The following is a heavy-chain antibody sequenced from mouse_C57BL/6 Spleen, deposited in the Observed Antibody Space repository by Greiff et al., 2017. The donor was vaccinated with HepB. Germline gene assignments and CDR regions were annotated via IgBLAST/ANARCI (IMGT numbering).Heavy chain of an antibody. CDR2: IYPGIGST. V-gene: IGHV1-55*01. J-gene: IGHJ2*01. CDR3: ARGVYLYGSSYGGVFDY. CDR1: GYTFTSYW. Sequence: QVQLQQPGAELVKPGASVKMSCKASGYTFTSYWITWVKQRPGQGLEWIGDIYPGIGSTNYNEKFKSKATLTVDTSSSTAYMQRSSLTSEDSAVYYGARGVYLYGSSYGGVFDYWGQGTTLTVSS. D-gene: IGHD1-1*01.